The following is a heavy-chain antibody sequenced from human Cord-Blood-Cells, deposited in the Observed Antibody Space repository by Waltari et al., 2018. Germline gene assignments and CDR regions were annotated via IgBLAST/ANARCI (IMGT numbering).Heavy chain of an antibody. CDR3: ARGLLGATFDY. CDR2: IYYSGST. CDR1: GGSISSHY. V-gene: IGHV4-59*11. D-gene: IGHD1-26*01. J-gene: IGHJ4*02. Sequence: QVQLQESGPGLVKPSETLSLTCTVSGGSISSHYWSWIRQPPGKGLEWIGYIYYSGSTNYNPSLMSRVTISVDTSKNQFSLKLSSVTAADTAVYYCARGLLGATFDYWGQGTLVTVSS.